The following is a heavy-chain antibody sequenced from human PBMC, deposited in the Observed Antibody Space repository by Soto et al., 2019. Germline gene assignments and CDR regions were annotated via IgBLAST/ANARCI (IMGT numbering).Heavy chain of an antibody. CDR3: ARDVRVDCSSASCYYYYGMDV. Sequence: ASVKVSCKASGYTFTSYGISWVRQAPGQGLEWMAWVSPYSVDTNYARKVQGRITMTTDTSTSTAYMELGSLRSDDTAVYYCARDVRVDCSSASCYYYYGMDVWGQGTLVTVSS. D-gene: IGHD2-2*01. V-gene: IGHV1-18*01. CDR2: VSPYSVDT. CDR1: GYTFTSYG. J-gene: IGHJ6*02.